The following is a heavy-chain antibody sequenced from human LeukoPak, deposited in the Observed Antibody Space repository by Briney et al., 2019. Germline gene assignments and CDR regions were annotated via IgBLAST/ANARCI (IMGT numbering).Heavy chain of an antibody. Sequence: ASVKVSCKASGYTFTSYGISWVRQAPGQGLEWMGWISAYNGNTNYAQKLQGRVTMSTDTSTSTAYTELRSLRSDDTAVYYCARDRYCSSTSCFNWFDPWGQGTLVTVSS. CDR2: ISAYNGNT. V-gene: IGHV1-18*01. CDR3: ARDRYCSSTSCFNWFDP. J-gene: IGHJ5*02. D-gene: IGHD2-2*01. CDR1: GYTFTSYG.